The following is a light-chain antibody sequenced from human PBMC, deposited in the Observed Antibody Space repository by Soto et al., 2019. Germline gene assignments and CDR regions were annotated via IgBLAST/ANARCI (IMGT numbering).Light chain of an antibody. Sequence: DIVLTQSPGTLSLSPVEGATLSCMASQSVSSSYLAWYQQKPGQAPRLLIYGASSRATGIPDRFSGSGSGTDFTLTISRLEPEDFAVYYCQQYGSSPRTFGQGTKVDI. J-gene: IGKJ1*01. V-gene: IGKV3-20*01. CDR1: QSVSSSY. CDR2: GAS. CDR3: QQYGSSPRT.